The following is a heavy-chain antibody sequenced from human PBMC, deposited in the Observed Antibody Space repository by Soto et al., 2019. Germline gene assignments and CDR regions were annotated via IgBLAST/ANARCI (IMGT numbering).Heavy chain of an antibody. D-gene: IGHD2-15*01. CDR1: GYTFTSYG. V-gene: IGHV1-18*01. Sequence: GASVKVSCKASGYTFTSYGISWVRQAPGQGLEWMGWISAYNGNTNYAQKLQGRVTMTTDTSTSTAYMELRSLRSDDTAVYYCARYCSGGSCYLPLPFDYWGQGTLVTVSS. CDR3: ARYCSGGSCYLPLPFDY. J-gene: IGHJ4*02. CDR2: ISAYNGNT.